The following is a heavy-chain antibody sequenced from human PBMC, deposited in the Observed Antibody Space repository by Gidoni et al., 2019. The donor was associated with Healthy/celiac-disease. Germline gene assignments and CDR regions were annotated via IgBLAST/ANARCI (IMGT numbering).Heavy chain of an antibody. Sequence: QVQLVQSGAEVKKPGSSVKVSCKASGGTFSSYAISWVRQAPGQGLEWMGGIIPIFGTANYAQKFQGRVTITADKSTSTAYMELSSLRSEDTAVYYCAMGGITIFGVVRTPRSAGPFDPWGQGTLVTVSS. CDR1: GGTFSSYA. CDR3: AMGGITIFGVVRTPRSAGPFDP. CDR2: IIPIFGTA. V-gene: IGHV1-69*06. J-gene: IGHJ5*02. D-gene: IGHD3-3*01.